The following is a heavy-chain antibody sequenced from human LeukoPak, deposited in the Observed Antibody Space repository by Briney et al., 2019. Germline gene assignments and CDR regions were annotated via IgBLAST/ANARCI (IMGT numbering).Heavy chain of an antibody. Sequence: GASVKVSCKASGYTVTGYYMHWVRQAPGQGLEWMGWINPNSGGTNYAQKFQGRVTMTRDTSISTAYMELSRLRSDDTAVYYCARARGLEWELPRDAFDIWGQGTMVTVSS. J-gene: IGHJ3*02. V-gene: IGHV1-2*02. CDR1: GYTVTGYY. D-gene: IGHD1-26*01. CDR2: INPNSGGT. CDR3: ARARGLEWELPRDAFDI.